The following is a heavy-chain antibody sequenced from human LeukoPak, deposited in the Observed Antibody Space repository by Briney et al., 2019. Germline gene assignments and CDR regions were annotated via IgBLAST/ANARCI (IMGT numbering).Heavy chain of an antibody. Sequence: GSLRLSCAVSGFTFGSHWMHWVRQAPGKGLVWVSRINSDGSITSYADSVKGRFTISRDNAKNTLYLQMNSLRAEDTAVYYCAREGDDSSGYHFDYWGQGTLVTVSS. CDR3: AREGDDSSGYHFDY. V-gene: IGHV3-74*01. J-gene: IGHJ4*02. D-gene: IGHD3-22*01. CDR2: INSDGSIT. CDR1: GFTFGSHW.